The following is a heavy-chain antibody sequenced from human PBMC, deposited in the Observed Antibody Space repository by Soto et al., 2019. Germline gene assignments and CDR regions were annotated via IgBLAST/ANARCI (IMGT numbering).Heavy chain of an antibody. V-gene: IGHV1-69*13. D-gene: IGHD1-1*01. CDR3: ARNGTLTGYSYGMDV. J-gene: IGHJ6*02. CDR1: GGTFSDFT. Sequence: ASVKVSCKASGGTFSDFTINWVRQAPGQRLEWMGGIIPIFDTPNYAEKFQGRVTITADESTSTSFMEVSSLRSEDTAVYYCARNGTLTGYSYGMDVWGQGTMVTVSS. CDR2: IIPIFDTP.